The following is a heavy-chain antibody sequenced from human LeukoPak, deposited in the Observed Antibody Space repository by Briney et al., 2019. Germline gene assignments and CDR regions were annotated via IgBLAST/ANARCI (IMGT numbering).Heavy chain of an antibody. CDR1: GGSISSYY. D-gene: IGHD3-22*01. CDR3: ARDKGEYYDSSGYLDY. V-gene: IGHV4-59*01. CDR2: IYYSGST. J-gene: IGHJ4*02. Sequence: PSETLSLTCTVSGGSISSYYWSWIRQPPGKGLEWIGYIYYSGSTNYNPSLKSRVTISVDTSKNQFSLKLSSVTAADTAMYYCARDKGEYYDSSGYLDYWGQGTLVTVSS.